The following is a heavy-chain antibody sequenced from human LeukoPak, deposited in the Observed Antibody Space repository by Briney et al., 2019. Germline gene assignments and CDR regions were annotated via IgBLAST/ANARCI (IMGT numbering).Heavy chain of an antibody. CDR1: GFTFSSYA. V-gene: IGHV3-30*04. CDR2: ISYDGSNK. D-gene: IGHD2-2*01. Sequence: GGSLRLSCAASGFTFSSYAMHWVRQAPGKGLEWVAVISYDGSNKYYADSVKGRFTISRDNSKNTLYLQMNSLRAEDTAVYYCARVRPCRTRCRDAFDIWGQGTMVTVSS. CDR3: ARVRPCRTRCRDAFDI. J-gene: IGHJ3*02.